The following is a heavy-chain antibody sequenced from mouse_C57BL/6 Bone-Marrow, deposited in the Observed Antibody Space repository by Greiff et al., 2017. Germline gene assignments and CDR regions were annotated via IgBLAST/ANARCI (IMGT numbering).Heavy chain of an antibody. CDR2: IRSKSSNYAT. Sequence: DVMLVESGGGLVQPKGSLKLSCAASGFTFNTYAMHWVRQAPGKGLEWVARIRSKSSNYATYYADSVKDRFTISRDDSQSMLYLQMNNLKTEDTAMYYCVRGGGYYGYYAMDYWGQGTSVTVSS. V-gene: IGHV10-3*01. D-gene: IGHD1-1*02. J-gene: IGHJ4*01. CDR3: VRGGGYYGYYAMDY. CDR1: GFTFNTYA.